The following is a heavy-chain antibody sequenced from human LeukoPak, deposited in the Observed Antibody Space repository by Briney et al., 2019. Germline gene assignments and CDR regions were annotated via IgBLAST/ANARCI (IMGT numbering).Heavy chain of an antibody. CDR1: GGSFSGYF. J-gene: IGHJ4*02. Sequence: SETLSLTCAVYGGSFSGYFWSWIRQPPGKGLEWIGETNHTGSTNYNPSLKSRVTISVDTSKNQFSLKVSSVTDADTAVYYCARSKDYVWGTYRRALGYWGQGTLVTVSS. D-gene: IGHD3-16*02. V-gene: IGHV4-34*01. CDR3: ARSKDYVWGTYRRALGY. CDR2: TNHTGST.